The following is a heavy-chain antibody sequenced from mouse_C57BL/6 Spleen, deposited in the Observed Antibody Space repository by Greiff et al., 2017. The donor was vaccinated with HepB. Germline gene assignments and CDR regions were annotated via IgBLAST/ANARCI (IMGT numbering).Heavy chain of an antibody. V-gene: IGHV5-17*01. D-gene: IGHD1-1*01. CDR1: GFTFSDYG. Sequence: EVHLVESGGGLVKPGGSLKLSCAASGFTFSDYGMHWVRQAPEKGLEWVAYISSGSSTIYYADTVKGRFTISRDNAKNTLFLQMTSLRSEDTAMYYCARGTTVEEGFAYWGQGTLVTVSA. J-gene: IGHJ3*01. CDR3: ARGTTVEEGFAY. CDR2: ISSGSSTI.